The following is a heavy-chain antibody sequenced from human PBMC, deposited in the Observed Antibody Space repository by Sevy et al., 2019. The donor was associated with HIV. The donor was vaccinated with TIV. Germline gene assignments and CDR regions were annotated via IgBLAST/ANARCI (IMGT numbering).Heavy chain of an antibody. CDR3: AKDCTGYNGMDV. J-gene: IGHJ6*02. CDR2: ISYDGRNK. Sequence: GGSLRLSCAVSGIIFTTSGMHWVRQAPGKGLEWVAVISYDGRNKFYRDSVKGRFTISREYSKNILFLHMNRLRAEGAAFYYCAKDCTGYNGMDVWGQGTKVTVSS. D-gene: IGHD2-8*02. V-gene: IGHV3-30*18. CDR1: GIIFTTSG.